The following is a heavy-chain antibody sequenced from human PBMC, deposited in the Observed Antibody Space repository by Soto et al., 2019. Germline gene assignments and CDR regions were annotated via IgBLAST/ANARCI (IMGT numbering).Heavy chain of an antibody. V-gene: IGHV3-23*01. CDR2: ISGSGGST. J-gene: IGHJ6*02. D-gene: IGHD2-15*01. CDR1: GFTFSSYA. Sequence: EVQLLESGGGLVQPGGSLRLSCAASGFTFSSYAMSWVRQAPGKGLEWVSAISGSGGSTYYADSVKGRFTISRDNSKNTLYLQMNRLRAEDTAVYYCAKDEAVGLEGYGMDVWGQGTTVTVSS. CDR3: AKDEAVGLEGYGMDV.